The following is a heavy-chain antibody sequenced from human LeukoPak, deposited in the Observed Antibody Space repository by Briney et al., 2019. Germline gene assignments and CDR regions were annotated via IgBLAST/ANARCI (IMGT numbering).Heavy chain of an antibody. V-gene: IGHV5-51*01. CDR1: GYRFASYW. D-gene: IGHD4-17*01. Sequence: GESLKISCKGSGYRFASYWIGWVRQMPGKGLEWMGIIYPGDSDTSYSPSFQGQVTISAEKSISTAYLQWSSLKASDTAMYYCASPTTVTTIAFDIWGQGTMVTVSS. CDR3: ASPTTVTTIAFDI. J-gene: IGHJ3*02. CDR2: IYPGDSDT.